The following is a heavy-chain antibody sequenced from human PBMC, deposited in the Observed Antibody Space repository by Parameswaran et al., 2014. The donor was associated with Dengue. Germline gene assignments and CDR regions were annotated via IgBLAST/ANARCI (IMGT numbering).Heavy chain of an antibody. CDR1: GYTFTSYD. CDR2: MNPNSGNT. V-gene: IGHV1-8*01. CDR3: ARARGPALKYYFDY. J-gene: IGHJ4*02. Sequence: PGASVKVSCKASGYTFTSYDINWVRQATGQGLEWMGWMNPNSGNTGYAQKFQGRVTMTRNTSISTAYMELSSLRSEDTAVYYCARARGPALKYYFDYWGQGTLVTVSS.